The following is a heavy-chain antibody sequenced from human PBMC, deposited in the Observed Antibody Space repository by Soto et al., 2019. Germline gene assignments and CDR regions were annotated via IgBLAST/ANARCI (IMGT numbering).Heavy chain of an antibody. CDR2: IWYDGSNK. D-gene: IGHD1-20*01. Sequence: QVQLVESGGGVVQPGRSLRLSCAASGFTFSIYGMHWVRQAPGKGLEWVAVIWYDGSNKYYADSVKGRFTISRDNSKNTLYLQMNSLSAEDTAVYYCARGDNWNHHFDYRSQGTLVTVSS. CDR3: ARGDNWNHHFDY. V-gene: IGHV3-33*01. CDR1: GFTFSIYG. J-gene: IGHJ4*02.